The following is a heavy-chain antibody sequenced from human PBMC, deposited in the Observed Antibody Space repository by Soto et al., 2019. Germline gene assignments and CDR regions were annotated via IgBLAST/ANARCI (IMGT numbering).Heavy chain of an antibody. CDR3: ARGLNLSDFWSGYSQNFDY. V-gene: IGHV1-8*01. D-gene: IGHD3-3*01. CDR2: INPNSGNT. J-gene: IGHJ4*02. CDR1: GYTFTSYD. Sequence: QVQLVQSGAEVKKPGASVKVSCKASGYTFTSYDINWVRQATGQGLEWMGWINPNSGNTGYAQKFQCRFTMTRNTSISTAYMEMSSLRSEDTAVYYCARGLNLSDFWSGYSQNFDYWGQGTLVTVSS.